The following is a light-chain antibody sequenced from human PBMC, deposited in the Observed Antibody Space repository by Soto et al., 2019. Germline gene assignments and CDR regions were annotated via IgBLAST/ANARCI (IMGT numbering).Light chain of an antibody. CDR3: QSYDSSLSAWV. V-gene: IGLV1-40*01. CDR2: GNI. Sequence: QSVLTQPPSVSGAPGQRVTISCTDNSSNIGAGYHVHWYQHLPGTAPKLLIYGNINRPSGVPDRFSGSRSGTSASLAITGLQAEDEADYYCQSYDSSLSAWVFGGGTQLTVL. CDR1: SSNIGAGYH. J-gene: IGLJ3*02.